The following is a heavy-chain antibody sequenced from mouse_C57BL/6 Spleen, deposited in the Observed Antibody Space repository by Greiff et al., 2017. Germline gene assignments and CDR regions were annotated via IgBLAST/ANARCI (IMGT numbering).Heavy chain of an antibody. V-gene: IGHV1-82*01. CDR2: IYPGDGDT. Sequence: VQLQESGPELVKPGASVKISCKASGYAFSSSWMNWVKQRPGKGLEWIGRIYPGDGDTNYNGKFKGKATLTADKSSSTAYRQLSSLTSEDSAVYFCARVFYDGYPYYFDYWGQGTTLTVSS. CDR1: GYAFSSSW. CDR3: ARVFYDGYPYYFDY. J-gene: IGHJ2*01. D-gene: IGHD2-3*01.